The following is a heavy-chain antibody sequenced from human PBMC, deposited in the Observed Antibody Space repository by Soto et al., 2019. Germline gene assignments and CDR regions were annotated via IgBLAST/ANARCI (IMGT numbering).Heavy chain of an antibody. J-gene: IGHJ4*02. CDR3: AGAPNWNYFDF. V-gene: IGHV4-59*02. D-gene: IGHD1-20*01. Sequence: SETLSLTCSFSGDSVTSHYLTWIRQSPEKGLEWIGYIYYTGSTNYNPSLKTRVAISIDTSRNQFSLKVNSVSAADTALYYCAGAPNWNYFDFWGQGTLVTVSS. CDR1: GDSVTSHY. CDR2: IYYTGST.